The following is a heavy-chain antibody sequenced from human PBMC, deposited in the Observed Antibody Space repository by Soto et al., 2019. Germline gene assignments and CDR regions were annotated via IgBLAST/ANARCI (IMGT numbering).Heavy chain of an antibody. J-gene: IGHJ6*02. V-gene: IGHV4-34*01. CDR1: GGSFSGYY. CDR2: INHSGST. D-gene: IGHD5-18*01. CDR3: ARGEIQLWSWYYYGMDV. Sequence: SETLSLTCAVYGGSFSGYYWSWIRQPPGKGLEWIGEINHSGSTNYNPSLKSRVTISVDTSKNQFSLKLSSVTAADTAVYYCARGEIQLWSWYYYGMDVWGQGTTVTASS.